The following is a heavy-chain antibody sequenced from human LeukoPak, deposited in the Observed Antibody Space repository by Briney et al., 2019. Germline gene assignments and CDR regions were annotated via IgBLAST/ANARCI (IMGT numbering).Heavy chain of an antibody. V-gene: IGHV3-7*03. Sequence: QPGGSLRLSCAASGFTFRNYWMSWVRQVPGTGLEWVANIKQDGSDRNYVTSVRGRFTISRDNAGSSLYLQMNSLRAEDTAVYYCVRNLAVAGTCFDSWGQGTLVTVSS. CDR1: GFTFRNYW. D-gene: IGHD6-19*01. CDR2: IKQDGSDR. CDR3: VRNLAVAGTCFDS. J-gene: IGHJ4*02.